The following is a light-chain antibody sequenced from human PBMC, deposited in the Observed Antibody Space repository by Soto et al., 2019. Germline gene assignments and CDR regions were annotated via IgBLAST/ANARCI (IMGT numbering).Light chain of an antibody. Sequence: QSAVTQPASVSGSPGQSITISCAGASSDVGGYNYVSWYQQHPDKAPKLMIYEVSRRPSGVSNRFSGSKSGNTASLTISGLQAEHDADYYCCSYTSSITDVFGTGTKLTV. CDR2: EVS. J-gene: IGLJ1*01. V-gene: IGLV2-14*01. CDR3: CSYTSSITDV. CDR1: SSDVGGYNY.